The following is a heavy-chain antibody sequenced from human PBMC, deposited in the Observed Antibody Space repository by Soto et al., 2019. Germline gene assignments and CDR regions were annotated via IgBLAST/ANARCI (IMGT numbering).Heavy chain of an antibody. J-gene: IGHJ5*02. D-gene: IGHD4-4*01. V-gene: IGHV1-8*01. CDR1: GYTFTSYD. CDR2: MNPNSGNT. Sequence: ASVKVSCKASGYTFTSYDINWVRQATGQGLEWMGWMNPNSGNTGYAQKLQGRVTMTRNTSISTAYMELSSLRSEDTAVYYCASNTVTTSNWFDPWGQGTLVTVSS. CDR3: ASNTVTTSNWFDP.